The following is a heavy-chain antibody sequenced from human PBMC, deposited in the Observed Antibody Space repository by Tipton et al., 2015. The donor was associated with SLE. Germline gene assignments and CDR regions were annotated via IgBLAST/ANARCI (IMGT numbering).Heavy chain of an antibody. V-gene: IGHV4-61*01. CDR2: IYYSGGT. D-gene: IGHD4-23*01. J-gene: IGHJ2*01. CDR3: ARLGGNSGYFDL. Sequence: TLSLTCTVSGGSVSSGSYYWSWIRQPPGKGLEWIGYIYYSGGTNYNPSLKSRVTISVDTSKNQFSLKLSSVTAADTAVYYCARLGGNSGYFDLWGRGPLVTVSS. CDR1: GGSVSSGSYY.